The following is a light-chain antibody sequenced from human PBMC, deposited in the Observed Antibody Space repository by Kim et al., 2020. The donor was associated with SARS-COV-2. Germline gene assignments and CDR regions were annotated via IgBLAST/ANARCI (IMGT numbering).Light chain of an antibody. CDR3: QSYDTNFQGV. J-gene: IGLJ3*02. CDR1: SGSIASNF. CDR2: ESN. V-gene: IGLV6-57*03. Sequence: NTVTISCTRSSGSIASNFVQWYQQRPGSAPTLVVYESNRRFPGVPDRFSGSIDGSSNSASLTISGLKTEDESDYYCQSYDTNFQGVFGGGTKLTVL.